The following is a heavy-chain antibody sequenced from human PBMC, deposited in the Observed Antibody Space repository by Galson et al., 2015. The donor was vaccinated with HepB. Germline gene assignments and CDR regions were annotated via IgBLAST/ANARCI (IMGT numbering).Heavy chain of an antibody. V-gene: IGHV1-24*01. CDR2: FDPAVGET. CDR3: STDLGWEQRF. D-gene: IGHD1/OR15-1a*01. J-gene: IGHJ4*02. CDR1: GYSLTELS. Sequence: SVKVACKVAGYSLTELSMHWVRPGPGKGLEWMGGFDPAVGETIYAQKLQGRITPTEDTSTDTAYMELSSLRSEDTAVYYCSTDLGWEQRFWGQGTLVTVSA.